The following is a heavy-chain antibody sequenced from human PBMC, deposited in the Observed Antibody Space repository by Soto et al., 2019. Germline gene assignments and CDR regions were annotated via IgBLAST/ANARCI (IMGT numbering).Heavy chain of an antibody. J-gene: IGHJ4*02. CDR2: IYHSGST. CDR3: ASRVKAIAAAGTLLFDY. Sequence: SETLSLTCAVSGGSISSSNWWSWVRQPPGKGLEWIGEIYHSGSTNYNPSLKSRVTISVDKSKNQFSLKLSSVTAADTAVYYCASRVKAIAAAGTLLFDYWGQGTLVTVSS. D-gene: IGHD6-13*01. V-gene: IGHV4-4*02. CDR1: GGSISSSNW.